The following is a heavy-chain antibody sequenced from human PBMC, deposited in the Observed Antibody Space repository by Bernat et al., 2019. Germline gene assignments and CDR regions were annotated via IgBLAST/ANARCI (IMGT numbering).Heavy chain of an antibody. J-gene: IGHJ6*02. Sequence: EVQLVESGGGLVQPGGSLRLTCAASGFTFSKYPMNWVRQTPGKRLEWVSGIVGSGADTYYANSVKGRFTISRDNSENTLYLQMNSLRVEDTAVYYCAKVHGWDNLGHYWYGMDVWGQGTTVTVSS. CDR1: GFTFSKYP. CDR3: AKVHGWDNLGHYWYGMDV. V-gene: IGHV3-23*04. D-gene: IGHD1/OR15-1a*01. CDR2: IVGSGADT.